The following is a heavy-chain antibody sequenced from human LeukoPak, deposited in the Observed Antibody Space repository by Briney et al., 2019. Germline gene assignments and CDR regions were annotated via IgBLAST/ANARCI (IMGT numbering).Heavy chain of an antibody. J-gene: IGHJ3*02. CDR3: ARQWNTAMVVGAFDI. Sequence: GASLQISCKGSGSRFTSYWIGWVRQMPGKGREWMGIIYPGVCDTRYSPSFQGQVTISADKSISTAYLQWSSLKASDTAMYYCARQWNTAMVVGAFDIWGQGTMVTVSS. D-gene: IGHD5-18*01. CDR2: IYPGVCDT. V-gene: IGHV5-51*01. CDR1: GSRFTSYW.